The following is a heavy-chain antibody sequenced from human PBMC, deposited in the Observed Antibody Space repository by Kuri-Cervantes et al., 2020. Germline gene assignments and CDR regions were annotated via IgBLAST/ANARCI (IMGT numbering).Heavy chain of an antibody. CDR2: INPNSGGT. CDR3: ARDITTVVMITGSPTPTSIDY. CDR1: GYTFTGYY. J-gene: IGHJ4*02. V-gene: IGHV1-2*04. Sequence: ASVKVSCKASGYTFTGYYMHWVRQAPGQGLEWMGWINPNSGGTNYAQKFQGWVTMTRDTSTSTVYMELSSLRSEDTAVYYCARDITTVVMITGSPTPTSIDYWGRGTLVTVSS. D-gene: IGHD1-20*01.